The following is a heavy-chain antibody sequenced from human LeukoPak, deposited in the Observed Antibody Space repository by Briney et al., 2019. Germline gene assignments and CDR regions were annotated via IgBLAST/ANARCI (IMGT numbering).Heavy chain of an antibody. CDR1: GGSISSGGYF. Sequence: PSQTLPLTCTVSGGSISSGGYFWTWIRQQPGKGLEWIGYIYYSGSTYYNPSLKSRVTISVDLSKNQFSLKLSSVTAADTAVYYCARAPYSSSSVDYWGQGTLVTVSS. J-gene: IGHJ4*02. D-gene: IGHD6-6*01. CDR3: ARAPYSSSSVDY. CDR2: IYYSGST. V-gene: IGHV4-31*03.